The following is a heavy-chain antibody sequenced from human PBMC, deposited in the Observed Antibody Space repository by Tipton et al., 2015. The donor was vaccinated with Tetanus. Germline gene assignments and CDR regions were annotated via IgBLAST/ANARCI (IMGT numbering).Heavy chain of an antibody. V-gene: IGHV4-31*03. CDR2: IYYSGDT. CDR3: ARVKGTYNHYGLDV. Sequence: TLSLTCSVSGASISSGGYFWNWVRQFPGKGLEWIGYIYYSGDTYINPSLKSRITMSVDTSKNQVSLNVRSVTAADTAVYYCARVKGTYNHYGLDVWGQGTTVTVAS. CDR1: GASISSGGYF. D-gene: IGHD3-10*01. J-gene: IGHJ6*02.